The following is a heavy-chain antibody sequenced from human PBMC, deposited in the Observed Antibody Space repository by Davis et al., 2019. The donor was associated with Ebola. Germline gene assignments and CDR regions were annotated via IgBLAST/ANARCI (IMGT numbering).Heavy chain of an antibody. D-gene: IGHD1-7*01. Sequence: SETLSLTCAVSGDSISSSNWWSWVRQPPGKGLEWIGEIYPSGSTNYNPSLKSRVTISVDTSKNQFSLKLSSVTAADTAVYYCARSLELVFDWFDPWGQGTLVTVSS. CDR2: IYPSGST. CDR1: GDSISSSNW. V-gene: IGHV4-4*02. CDR3: ARSLELVFDWFDP. J-gene: IGHJ5*02.